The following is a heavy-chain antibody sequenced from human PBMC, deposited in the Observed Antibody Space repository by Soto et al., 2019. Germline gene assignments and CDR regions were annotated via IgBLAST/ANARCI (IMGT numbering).Heavy chain of an antibody. CDR2: ISYDGSNK. CDR3: AKDLIRSGGSCYLCYGYYYYGMDV. J-gene: IGHJ6*02. V-gene: IGHV3-30*18. Sequence: GGSLRLSCAACGLTFCSYGMHWVRQAPGKGLEWVAVISYDGSNKYYADSVKGRFTISRDNSKNTLYLQMNSLRAEDTAVYYCAKDLIRSGGSCYLCYGYYYYGMDVWGQGTTVTVSS. CDR1: GLTFCSYG. D-gene: IGHD2-15*01.